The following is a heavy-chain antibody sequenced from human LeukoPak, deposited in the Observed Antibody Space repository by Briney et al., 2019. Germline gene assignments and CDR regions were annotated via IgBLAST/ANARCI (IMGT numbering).Heavy chain of an antibody. V-gene: IGHV1-69*04. CDR3: ARDQRRGYSYGHSYYFDY. Sequence: SVKVSCKASGGTFSSYAISWVRQAPGQGLEWMGRIIPILGIANYAQKFQGRVTITADKSTSTAYMELSSLRSEDTAVYYCARDQRRGYSYGHSYYFDYWGQGTLVTVSS. CDR1: GGTFSSYA. D-gene: IGHD5-18*01. CDR2: IIPILGIA. J-gene: IGHJ4*02.